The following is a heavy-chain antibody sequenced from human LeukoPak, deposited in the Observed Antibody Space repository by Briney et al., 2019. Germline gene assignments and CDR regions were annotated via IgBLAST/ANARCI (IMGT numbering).Heavy chain of an antibody. Sequence: SETLSLTCTVSGDSINNYYWSWIRQPPGKGLEWIGYIYYIGTTKFNPSLESRVTISLDTSKNQFSLSLSSVTAADTAVYYCARGYYYDSSALGVWGQGTLVTVSS. CDR3: ARGYYYDSSALGV. CDR2: IYYIGTT. V-gene: IGHV4-59*01. J-gene: IGHJ4*02. CDR1: GDSINNYY. D-gene: IGHD3-22*01.